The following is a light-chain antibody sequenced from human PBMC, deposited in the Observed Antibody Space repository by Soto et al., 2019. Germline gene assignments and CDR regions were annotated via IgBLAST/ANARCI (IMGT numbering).Light chain of an antibody. CDR1: QSVLSSSNHKNY. CDR2: WAS. V-gene: IGKV4-1*01. CDR3: QQYSITPLT. J-gene: IGKJ3*01. Sequence: IVMTQSPDSLAVSLGERATINCKSSQSVLSSSNHKNYLAWYQQKPGQPPKLLIYWASTRESGVPDRFSGSGSGTDFTLTISSLQAEDVAVYYCQQYSITPLTFGPGTKVDIK.